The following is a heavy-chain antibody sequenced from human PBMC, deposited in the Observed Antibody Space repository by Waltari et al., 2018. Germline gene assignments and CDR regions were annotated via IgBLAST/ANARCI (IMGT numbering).Heavy chain of an antibody. V-gene: IGHV3-23*01. CDR2: MSGTGDYT. CDR1: GFNFSNYA. Sequence: EVQLLESGGDLEQPGGSLSISCVGSGFNFSNYAMNWVRQAPGNGVEWVSTMSGTGDYTYYADSVKGRFTISRDNSKNTVFLHMNNLRVEDTAIYFCAKDQAEWLVLDGYFDSWGQGTPGTVSS. CDR3: AKDQAEWLVLDGYFDS. J-gene: IGHJ4*02. D-gene: IGHD6-19*01.